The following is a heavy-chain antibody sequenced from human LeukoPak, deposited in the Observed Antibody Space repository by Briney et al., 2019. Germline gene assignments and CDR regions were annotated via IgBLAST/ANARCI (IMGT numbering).Heavy chain of an antibody. CDR2: IYYSGST. J-gene: IGHJ3*02. CDR1: GGSISSYY. V-gene: IGHV4-59*01. D-gene: IGHD6-19*01. Sequence: SETLSLTCTVSGGSISSYYWSWIRQPPGKGLEWIGYIYYSGSTNYNPSLKSRVTISVDTSKNQFSLKLSSVTAADTAVYYCAKRGLYSSGWNDAFDIWGQGTMVTVSS. CDR3: AKRGLYSSGWNDAFDI.